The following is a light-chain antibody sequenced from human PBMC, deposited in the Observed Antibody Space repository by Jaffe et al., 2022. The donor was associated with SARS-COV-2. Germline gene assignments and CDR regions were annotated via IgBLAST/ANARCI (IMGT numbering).Light chain of an antibody. CDR2: AAS. V-gene: IGKV1-39*01. J-gene: IGKJ2*01. Sequence: DIQMTQSPSSLSASVGDRVTITCRASQSINTYLNWYQQKLGQAPKLLVYAASRFQSGVPSRFTGSGYGTDFTLTISSLQPEDFATYYCQQTYSIPFTFGQGTNLEIK. CDR1: QSINTY. CDR3: QQTYSIPFT.